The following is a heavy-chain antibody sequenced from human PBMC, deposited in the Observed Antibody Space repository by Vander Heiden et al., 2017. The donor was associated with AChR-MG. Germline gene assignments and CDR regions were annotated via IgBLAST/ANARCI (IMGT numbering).Heavy chain of an antibody. CDR3: ARDGERGYSYGYPTYYYYYGMDV. D-gene: IGHD5-18*01. CDR2: ISSSSSYI. J-gene: IGHJ6*02. V-gene: IGHV3-21*01. CDR1: GFTFGSYS. Sequence: EVQLVESGGGLVKPGGSLRLSCAAPGFTFGSYSIKWVRQAPGKGLEWVSSISSSSSYIYYADSVKGRFTISRDNAKNSLYLQMNSLRAEDTAVYYCARDGERGYSYGYPTYYYYYGMDVWGQGTTVTVSS.